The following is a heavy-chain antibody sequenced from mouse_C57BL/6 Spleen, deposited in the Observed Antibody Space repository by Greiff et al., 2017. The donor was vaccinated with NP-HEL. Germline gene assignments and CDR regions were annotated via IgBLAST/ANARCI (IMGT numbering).Heavy chain of an antibody. V-gene: IGHV1-55*01. Sequence: QVQLQQPGAELVKPGASVKMSCKASGYTFTSYWITWVKQRPGQGLEWIGDIYPGSGSTNYNEKFKSKATLTVDTSSSTAYMQLSSLTSEDSAVYYCARGGLYDGYYWFAYGGQGTLVTVSA. CDR3: ARGGLYDGYYWFAY. J-gene: IGHJ3*01. D-gene: IGHD2-3*01. CDR2: IYPGSGST. CDR1: GYTFTSYW.